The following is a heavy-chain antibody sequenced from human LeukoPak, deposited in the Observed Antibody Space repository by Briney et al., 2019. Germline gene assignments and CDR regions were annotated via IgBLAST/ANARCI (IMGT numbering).Heavy chain of an antibody. D-gene: IGHD3-10*01. CDR2: ISSSSSYI. CDR1: GFTFSSYA. J-gene: IGHJ6*03. V-gene: IGHV3-21*01. Sequence: PGGSLRLSCAASGFTFSSYAMHWVRQAPGKGLEWVSSISSSSSYIYYADSVKGRFTISRDNAKNSLYLQMNSLRAEDTAVYYCARGIRGYYGSGSWYYMDVWGKGTTVTVSS. CDR3: ARGIRGYYGSGSWYYMDV.